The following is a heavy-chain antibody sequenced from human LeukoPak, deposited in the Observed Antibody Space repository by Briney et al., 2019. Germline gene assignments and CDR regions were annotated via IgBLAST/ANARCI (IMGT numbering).Heavy chain of an antibody. Sequence: SETLSLTCTVSGGSVSSGSYYWSWIRQPPGKGLEWIGYIYYSGSTNYSPSLKSRVTISVDTSKNQFSLKLSSVTAADTAVYYCARYARGVVVPAASIYYGMDVWGKGTTVTVSS. CDR3: ARYARGVVVPAASIYYGMDV. J-gene: IGHJ6*04. V-gene: IGHV4-61*01. CDR2: IYYSGST. CDR1: GGSVSSGSYY. D-gene: IGHD2-2*01.